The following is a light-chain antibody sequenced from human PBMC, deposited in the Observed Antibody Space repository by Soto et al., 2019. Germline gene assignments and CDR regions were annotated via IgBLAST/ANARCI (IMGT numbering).Light chain of an antibody. J-gene: IGLJ1*01. CDR3: SSYTSXSTLVV. V-gene: IGLV2-14*01. CDR2: DVS. CDR1: SSDVGGYNY. Sequence: QSVLTQPASVSGSPGQSITISCTGTSSDVGGYNYVSWYQQHPGKAPKLMIYDVSNRPSGVSNRFSGSKSGNTASLTISGLQAEDEADYYCSSYTSXSTLVVFGTGTKVPVL.